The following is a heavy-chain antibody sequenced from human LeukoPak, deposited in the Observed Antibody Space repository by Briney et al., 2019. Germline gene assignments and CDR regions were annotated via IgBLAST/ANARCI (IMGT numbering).Heavy chain of an antibody. CDR2: ISAYNGNT. V-gene: IGHV1-18*01. D-gene: IGHD2-15*01. CDR3: ARDCSGSSCYWIH. CDR1: GYTFSSYG. J-gene: IGHJ4*02. Sequence: ASVKVSCKASGYTFSSYGISWVRQAPVQGLEWLGYISAYNGNTNYAQKVQGRITMTTDTSTSTAYMEMRSLRSDDTAVYYCARDCSGSSCYWIHWGQGTLVTVSS.